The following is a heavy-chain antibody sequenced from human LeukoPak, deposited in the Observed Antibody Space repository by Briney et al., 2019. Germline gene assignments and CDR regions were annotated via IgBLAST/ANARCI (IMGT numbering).Heavy chain of an antibody. CDR2: IYYTGSV. J-gene: IGHJ6*02. Sequence: PSQTLSLTCTISGASISTGGFYWTWIRQPPGEGLEWIGCIYYTGSVDYNASLKSRLTISLDTSKNRFSLKLNSVTAADTAVYYCARDHSYYFGSQTSTLDVWGQGTAVTVSS. V-gene: IGHV4-31*03. D-gene: IGHD3-10*01. CDR1: GASISTGGFY. CDR3: ARDHSYYFGSQTSTLDV.